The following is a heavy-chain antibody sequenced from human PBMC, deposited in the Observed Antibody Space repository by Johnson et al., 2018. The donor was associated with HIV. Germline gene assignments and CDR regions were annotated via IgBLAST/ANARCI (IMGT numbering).Heavy chain of an antibody. J-gene: IGHJ3*02. CDR3: ARRSGTWDAFDI. V-gene: IGHV3-20*04. CDR1: GFTFDEHG. CDR2: IHWNAGNT. D-gene: IGHD1-26*01. Sequence: VQLVESGGGLVRPGESLRLSCAASGFTFDEHGMSWVRQAPGKGLEWVSGIHWNAGNTGYVDSVKGRFTISRDNAKNSLYLQMNSLRAEDTALYYCARRSGTWDAFDIWGQGTMVTVSS.